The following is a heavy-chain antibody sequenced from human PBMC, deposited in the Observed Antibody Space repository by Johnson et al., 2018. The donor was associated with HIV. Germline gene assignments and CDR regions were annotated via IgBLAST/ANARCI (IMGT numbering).Heavy chain of an antibody. J-gene: IGHJ3*02. D-gene: IGHD5-18*01. CDR3: ARDPFGYSYGFDAFDI. V-gene: IGHV3-53*01. Sequence: VQVVESGGGLIQPGGSLRLSCAASGFTVSSNYMSWVRQAPGKGLERVAVIYSGGRTYYADYVKDRLTLSRDNSKNTLYLNMNSLSAEDTAVYSCARDPFGYSYGFDAFDIWGQGTMVTVSS. CDR2: IYSGGRT. CDR1: GFTVSSNY.